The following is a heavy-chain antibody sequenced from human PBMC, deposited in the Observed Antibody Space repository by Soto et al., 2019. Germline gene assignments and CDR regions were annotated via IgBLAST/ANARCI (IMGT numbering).Heavy chain of an antibody. CDR3: AHRLGYCSGGSCFFPLGFDP. CDR2: IYWDDDK. J-gene: IGHJ5*02. Sequence: GSGPTLVNPTQTLTLTCTFSGFSLSTSGVGVGWIRQPPGKALEWLALIYWDDDKRYSPSLKSRLTITKDTSKNQVVLTMTNMDPVDTATYYCAHRLGYCSGGSCFFPLGFDPWGQGTLVTVSS. CDR1: GFSLSTSGVG. D-gene: IGHD2-15*01. V-gene: IGHV2-5*02.